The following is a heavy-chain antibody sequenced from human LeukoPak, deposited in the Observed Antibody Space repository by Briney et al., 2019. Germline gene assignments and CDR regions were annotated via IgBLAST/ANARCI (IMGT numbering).Heavy chain of an antibody. CDR1: GYSFPSSW. CDR3: AKLGYCSRGTCHSFDI. Sequence: RGESLKISCKGSGYSFPSSWIGWVRQMPGKGLEWMGIIYPGESDTRYRPYFEGQVTISADKSVSTAYLQWTSLKASDTAMYYCAKLGYCSRGTCHSFDIWGQGTMVTVSS. J-gene: IGHJ3*02. D-gene: IGHD2-15*01. CDR2: IYPGESDT. V-gene: IGHV5-51*01.